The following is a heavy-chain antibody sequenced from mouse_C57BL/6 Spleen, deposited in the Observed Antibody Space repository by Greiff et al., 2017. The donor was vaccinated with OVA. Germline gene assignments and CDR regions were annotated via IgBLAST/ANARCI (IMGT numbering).Heavy chain of an antibody. V-gene: IGHV1-15*01. CDR3: TRRGSITTVVGYAMDY. J-gene: IGHJ4*01. CDR1: GYTFTDYE. D-gene: IGHD1-1*01. CDR2: IDPETGGT. Sequence: QVQLQQSGAELVRPGASVTLSCKASGYTFTDYEMHWVKQTPVHGLEWIGAIDPETGGTAYNQKFKGKAILTADKSSSTAYMELRSLTSEDSAVYYCTRRGSITTVVGYAMDYWGQGTSVTVSS.